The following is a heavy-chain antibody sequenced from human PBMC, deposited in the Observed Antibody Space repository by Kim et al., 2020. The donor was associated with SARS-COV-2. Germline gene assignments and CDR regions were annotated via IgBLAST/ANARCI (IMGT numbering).Heavy chain of an antibody. Sequence: TTYTPSLKNRVTLSVDKSKSQFSLELGSVTAADTAVYYCATRDMVRATDYWGQGTLVTVSS. CDR2: T. V-gene: IGHV4-4*02. D-gene: IGHD3-10*01. CDR3: ATRDMVRATDY. J-gene: IGHJ4*02.